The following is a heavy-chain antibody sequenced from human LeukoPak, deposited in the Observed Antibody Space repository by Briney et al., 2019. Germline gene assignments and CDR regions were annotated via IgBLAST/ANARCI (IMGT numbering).Heavy chain of an antibody. D-gene: IGHD3-10*01. Sequence: PSETLSLTCTVSGGSISSGGYYWSWIRQHPGKGLEWIGYIYYSGSTYYNPSLKSRVTISVDTSKNQFSLKLSSVTAADTAVYYCARGDYYGSGRPSDYWGQGTLVTVSS. J-gene: IGHJ4*02. CDR1: GGSISSGGYY. CDR2: IYYSGST. V-gene: IGHV4-31*03. CDR3: ARGDYYGSGRPSDY.